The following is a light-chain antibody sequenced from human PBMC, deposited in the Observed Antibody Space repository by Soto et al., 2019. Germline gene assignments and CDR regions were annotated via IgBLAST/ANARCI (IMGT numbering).Light chain of an antibody. CDR3: CSFAGSNSWV. CDR2: EGS. J-gene: IGLJ3*02. CDR1: SGDIGRSKF. V-gene: IGLV2-23*01. Sequence: QSVLTQPASVSGSPGQSITISCTGTSGDIGRSKFVSWYQQQPGKAPKLMIYEGSKRPSGVSNRFSGSKSGNTASLTISGLQAEDEADYYCCSFAGSNSWVFGGGTKLTVL.